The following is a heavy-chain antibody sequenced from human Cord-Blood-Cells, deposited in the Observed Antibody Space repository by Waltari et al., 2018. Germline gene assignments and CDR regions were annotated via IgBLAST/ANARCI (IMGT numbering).Heavy chain of an antibody. CDR3: ARKNLDGDAFDI. V-gene: IGHV1-69*02. Sequence: QVQLVQSGAAGKKPGSSVKVSCKASGGTFSSYTISRVRQAPGQGLEWMGRIIPILGIANYAQKFQGRVTITADKSTSTAYMELSSLRSEDTAVYYCARKNLDGDAFDIWGQGTMVTVSS. CDR1: GGTFSSYT. D-gene: IGHD1-7*01. J-gene: IGHJ3*02. CDR2: IIPILGIA.